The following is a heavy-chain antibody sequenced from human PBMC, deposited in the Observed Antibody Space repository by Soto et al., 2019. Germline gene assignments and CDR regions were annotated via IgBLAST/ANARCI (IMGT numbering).Heavy chain of an antibody. D-gene: IGHD2-15*01. CDR1: GGSISSGGYS. V-gene: IGHV4-30-2*01. Sequence: QLQLQESGSGLVKPSQTLSLTCAVSGGSISSGGYSWSWIRQPPGKGLEWIGYIYHSGSTCCNPSLRSRVTIAVDRSKNQVSLKLSSVTAADTAVYYCARVSHCSGGSCRYYYYGMDVWGQGTTVTVSS. CDR3: ARVSHCSGGSCRYYYYGMDV. CDR2: IYHSGST. J-gene: IGHJ6*02.